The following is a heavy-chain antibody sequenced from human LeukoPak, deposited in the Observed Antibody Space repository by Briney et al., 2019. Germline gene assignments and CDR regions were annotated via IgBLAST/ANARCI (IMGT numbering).Heavy chain of an antibody. CDR3: ARGHIAARPSHYYMDV. J-gene: IGHJ6*03. CDR2: INSDGSST. V-gene: IGHV3-74*01. CDR1: GFTFSSYW. D-gene: IGHD6-6*01. Sequence: PGGSLRLSCAASGFTFSSYWMHWVHQAPGKGLVWVSRINSDGSSTSYADSVKGRFTISRDNAKNTLYLQMNSLRAEDTAVYYCARGHIAARPSHYYMDVWGKGTTVTVSS.